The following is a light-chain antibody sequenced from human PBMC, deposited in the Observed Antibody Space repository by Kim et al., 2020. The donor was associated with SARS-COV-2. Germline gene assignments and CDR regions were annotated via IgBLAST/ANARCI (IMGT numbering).Light chain of an antibody. CDR3: QVCAGTDDHPV. J-gene: IGLJ3*02. V-gene: IGLV3-21*04. CDR2: FND. Sequence: APGDTARFVCGGATIKTKNVHWYQQRPGQAPVLVFRFNDDRPPGIPGRFSGSNSGNTATLTIASVEAGDEADYFCQVCAGTDDHPVFGGGTQLTVL. CDR1: TIKTKN.